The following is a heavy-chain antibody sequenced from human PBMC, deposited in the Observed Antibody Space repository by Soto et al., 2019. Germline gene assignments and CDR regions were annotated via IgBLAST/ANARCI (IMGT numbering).Heavy chain of an antibody. V-gene: IGHV1-18*04. CDR1: GYTFTSNS. CDR3: ARDVLVGYSSGWHSYRNSVGGMDV. J-gene: IGHJ6*02. D-gene: IGHD6-19*01. CDR2: INVYNGNT. Sequence: ASVKVSCKASGYTFTSNSIGWVRQAPGQGLEWMGWINVYNGNTKYAQQLQGRVTITADESTSTAYMELSSLRSDDTAVYYCARDVLVGYSSGWHSYRNSVGGMDVWGQGTTVTVSS.